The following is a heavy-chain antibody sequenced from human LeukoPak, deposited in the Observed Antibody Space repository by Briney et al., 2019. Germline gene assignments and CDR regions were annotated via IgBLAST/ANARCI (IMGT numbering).Heavy chain of an antibody. D-gene: IGHD4-17*01. Sequence: PGGSLRLSCAASGFTFSTYAMSLVRQAPGKGLEWVSAISGSGGSTYYADSVKGRFTISRDNSKNTLYLQMNSLRAEDTAVYYCAKDHGYGDYVEGYYYMDVWGKGTTVTVSS. J-gene: IGHJ6*03. CDR2: ISGSGGST. CDR1: GFTFSTYA. V-gene: IGHV3-23*01. CDR3: AKDHGYGDYVEGYYYMDV.